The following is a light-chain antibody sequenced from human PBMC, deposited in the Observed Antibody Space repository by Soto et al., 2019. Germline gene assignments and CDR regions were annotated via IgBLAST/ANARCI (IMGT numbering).Light chain of an antibody. Sequence: EIVMTQSPATLSVSPGERATLSCMASQSVSSNLAWYQQKPGQAPRLLIYDASSRATRIPDRFSGGGSGTDFTLTISSLEPEDFAVYYCQQRSNWPPTFGQGTKVEIK. V-gene: IGKV3-11*01. J-gene: IGKJ1*01. CDR3: QQRSNWPPT. CDR2: DAS. CDR1: QSVSSN.